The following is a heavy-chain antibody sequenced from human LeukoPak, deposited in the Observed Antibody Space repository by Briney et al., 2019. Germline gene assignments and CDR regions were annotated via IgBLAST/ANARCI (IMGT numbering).Heavy chain of an antibody. CDR2: IYYSGST. J-gene: IGHJ6*02. D-gene: IGHD6-13*01. CDR3: ARDLGSSSWGEGYYGMDV. CDR1: GGSISSGGYY. Sequence: SETLSLTCTVSGGSISSGGYYWSWIRQHPGQGLEWIGYIYYSGSTYYNPSLKSRVTISVDTPKNQFSLKLSSVTAADTAVYYCARDLGSSSWGEGYYGMDVWGQGTTVTVSS. V-gene: IGHV4-31*03.